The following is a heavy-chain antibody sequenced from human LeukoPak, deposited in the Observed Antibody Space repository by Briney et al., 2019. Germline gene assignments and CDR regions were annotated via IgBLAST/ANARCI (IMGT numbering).Heavy chain of an antibody. V-gene: IGHV4-61*02. CDR1: GGSISSGSYY. CDR2: IYTSGST. Sequence: SETLSLTCTVSGGSISSGSYYWSWIRQPAGKGLEWIGRIYTSGSTNYNPSLKGRVTISVDTSKNQFSLKLSSVTAADTAVYYCARGIAAAGFFDYWGQGTLVTVSS. D-gene: IGHD6-13*01. J-gene: IGHJ4*02. CDR3: ARGIAAAGFFDY.